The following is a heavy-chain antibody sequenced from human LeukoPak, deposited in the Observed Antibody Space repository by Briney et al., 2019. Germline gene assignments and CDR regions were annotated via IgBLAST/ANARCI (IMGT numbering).Heavy chain of an antibody. CDR3: TRVFVGDEYSSSGY. Sequence: GGSLRLSCAASGFTFSRYYMHWVRQALGKGLVWVSRINSDGSSTTYADSVKGRFTISRDNVKNTLYLQMNSLKVEDTAVYYCTRVFVGDEYSSSGYWGQGTLVTVSS. CDR1: GFTFSRYY. D-gene: IGHD6-13*01. CDR2: INSDGSST. V-gene: IGHV3-74*01. J-gene: IGHJ4*02.